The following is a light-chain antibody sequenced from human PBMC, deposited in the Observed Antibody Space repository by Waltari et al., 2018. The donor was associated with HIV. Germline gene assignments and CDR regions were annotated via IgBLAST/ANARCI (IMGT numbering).Light chain of an antibody. CDR1: NVDEKS. CDR2: ADA. J-gene: IGLJ1*01. V-gene: IGLV3-21*01. CDR3: QVWDSGSDHYV. Sequence: SYLLTQPPSVSVVPGKTASTTCGGDNVDEKSGHWYQQKSGQAPVLVIYADADRPSGIPERFSGSNSGSTATLTITRVEAGDEADYYCQVWDSGSDHYVFGTGTKVTVL.